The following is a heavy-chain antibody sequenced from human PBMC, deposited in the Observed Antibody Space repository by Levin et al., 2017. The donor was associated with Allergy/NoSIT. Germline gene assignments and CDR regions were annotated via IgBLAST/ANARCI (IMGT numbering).Heavy chain of an antibody. Sequence: GESLKISCAASGFSLNLYTMHWVRQAPGKGPEWVALSSFDGSEQHYADSVKGRFTISRDNSKDRLFLQMNNVTRDDTALYYCVRLDRGVLPFDFWGRGTLVTVSS. V-gene: IGHV3-30*04. CDR1: GFSLNLYT. CDR2: SSFDGSEQ. CDR3: VRLDRGVLPFDF. J-gene: IGHJ4*02. D-gene: IGHD3-16*01.